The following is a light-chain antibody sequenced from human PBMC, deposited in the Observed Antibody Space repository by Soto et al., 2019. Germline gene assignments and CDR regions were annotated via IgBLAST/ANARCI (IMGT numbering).Light chain of an antibody. CDR1: SSDVGAYNY. CDR2: DVT. Sequence: QSVLTQPASVSGSPGQSITVSCTGTSSDVGAYNYVSWYQQHPDRVPKLMIYDVTSRPSGVSNRFSGSKSGNTATLTISGLQAEDEAHYYCSSYTSSSTVVFGGGTKLTVL. CDR3: SSYTSSSTVV. V-gene: IGLV2-14*01. J-gene: IGLJ3*02.